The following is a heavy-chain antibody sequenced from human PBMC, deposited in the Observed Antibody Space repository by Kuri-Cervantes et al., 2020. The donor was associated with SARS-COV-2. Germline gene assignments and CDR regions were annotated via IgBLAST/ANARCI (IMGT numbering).Heavy chain of an antibody. CDR2: ISSSSSYI. CDR1: GFTFSSYS. V-gene: IGHV3-21*01. CDR3: AKDPPPAGY. J-gene: IGHJ4*02. Sequence: LSLTCAASGFTFSSYSMNWVRQAPGKGLEWVSSISSSSSYIYYADSVKGRFTISRDNSKNTLYLQMNSLRAEDTAVYYCAKDPPPAGYWGQGTLVTVSS.